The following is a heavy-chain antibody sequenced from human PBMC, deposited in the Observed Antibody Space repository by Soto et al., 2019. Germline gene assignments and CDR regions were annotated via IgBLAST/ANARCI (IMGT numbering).Heavy chain of an antibody. CDR1: GFTFSSYS. D-gene: IGHD6-6*01. V-gene: IGHV3-21*01. CDR2: ISSSSSYI. CDR3: ARAIAARVDY. Sequence: GESLKISCAASGFTFSSYSMNWVRQAPGKGLEWVSSISSSSSYIYYADSVKGRFTISRDNAKNSLYLQMNSLRAEDTAVYYCARAIAARVDYWGQGTLVTVSS. J-gene: IGHJ4*02.